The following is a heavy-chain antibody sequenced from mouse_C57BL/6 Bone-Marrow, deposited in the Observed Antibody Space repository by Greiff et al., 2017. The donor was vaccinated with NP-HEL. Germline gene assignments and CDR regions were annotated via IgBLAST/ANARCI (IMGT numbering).Heavy chain of an antibody. CDR3: ASLYGDYFDY. J-gene: IGHJ2*01. CDR2: ISSGGSYT. V-gene: IGHV5-6*01. CDR1: GFTFSSYG. D-gene: IGHD1-1*01. Sequence: EVKLMESGGDLVKPGGSLKLSCAASGFTFSSYGMSWVRQTPDKRLEWVATISSGGSYTYYPDSVKGRFTISRDNAKNTLYLQMSSLKSEDTAMYYCASLYGDYFDYWGQGTTLTVSS.